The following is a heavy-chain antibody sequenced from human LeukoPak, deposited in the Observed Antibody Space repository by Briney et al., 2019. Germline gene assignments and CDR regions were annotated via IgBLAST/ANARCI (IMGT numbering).Heavy chain of an antibody. Sequence: GASVKVSCKASGGTFSSYAISWVRQAPGQGLEWMGGIIPIFGTANHAQKFQGRVTITADESTSTAYMELSSLRSEDTAVYYCARFRSGGGGSLRYWGQGTLVTVSS. CDR2: IIPIFGTA. V-gene: IGHV1-69*13. CDR1: GGTFSSYA. D-gene: IGHD2-15*01. J-gene: IGHJ4*02. CDR3: ARFRSGGGGSLRY.